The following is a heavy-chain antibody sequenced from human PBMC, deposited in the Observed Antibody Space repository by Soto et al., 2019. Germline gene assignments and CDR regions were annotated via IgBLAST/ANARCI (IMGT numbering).Heavy chain of an antibody. CDR2: INAGNGNT. D-gene: IGHD3-3*01. CDR1: GYTFTSYA. V-gene: IGHV1-3*01. CDR3: ARSTTIFGVVIMRPYYYGMDV. Sequence: ASVKVSCKASGYTFTSYAMHWVRQAPGQRLEWMGWINAGNGNTKCSQKFQGRVTITRDTSASTAYMELSSLRSEDTAVYYCARSTTIFGVVIMRPYYYGMDVWGQGTTVTVSS. J-gene: IGHJ6*02.